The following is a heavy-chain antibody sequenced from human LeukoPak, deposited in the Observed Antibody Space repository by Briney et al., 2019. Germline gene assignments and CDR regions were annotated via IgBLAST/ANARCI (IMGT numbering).Heavy chain of an antibody. J-gene: IGHJ3*02. Sequence: GWSLRLSCAASGFALSSYWMHWVRQVPGKGLVWVSRINSDGSTTGYADSVKGRFTISRDNAKNTLYLQMNSLRAEDTAVYYCARRDVLEIWGQGTLVTVSS. CDR3: ARRDVLEI. V-gene: IGHV3-74*01. CDR1: GFALSSYW. CDR2: INSDGSTT.